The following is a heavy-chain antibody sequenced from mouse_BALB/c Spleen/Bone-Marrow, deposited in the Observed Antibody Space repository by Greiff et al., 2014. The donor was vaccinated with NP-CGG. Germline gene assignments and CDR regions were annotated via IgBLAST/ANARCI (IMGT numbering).Heavy chain of an antibody. V-gene: IGHV1S56*01. CDR2: IYPGNVNT. CDR1: GYTLTSYY. CDR3: ARTTGALDD. Sequence: QVQLQQSGPELVKPGASARISCKASGYTLTSYYIQWVKQRPGKGLEWIGWIYPGNVNTKYNEKFKGKATLTADKSSSTAYMQLSSLTSEDSADYCCARTTGALDDWGQGTTLTVSS. D-gene: IGHD1-1*01. J-gene: IGHJ2*01.